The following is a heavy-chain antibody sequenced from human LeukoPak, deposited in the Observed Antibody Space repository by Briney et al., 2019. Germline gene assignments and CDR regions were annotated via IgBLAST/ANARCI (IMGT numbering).Heavy chain of an antibody. D-gene: IGHD6-19*01. J-gene: IGHJ4*02. Sequence: SVKVSCKASGGTFSSYAISWVRQAPGQGLEWMGGIIPIFGTANYAQKFQGRVTITADESTSTAYMELSSLRSEDTAVYYCAKAVNSGWYSYSLSYFDYWGQGTLVTVSS. CDR2: IIPIFGTA. CDR3: AKAVNSGWYSYSLSYFDY. CDR1: GGTFSSYA. V-gene: IGHV1-69*01.